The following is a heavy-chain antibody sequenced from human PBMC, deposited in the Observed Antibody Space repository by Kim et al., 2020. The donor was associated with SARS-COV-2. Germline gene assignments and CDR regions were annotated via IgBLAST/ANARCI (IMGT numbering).Heavy chain of an antibody. J-gene: IGHJ4*02. V-gene: IGHV4-59*01. CDR2: IFYSENTNYNPSLKS. CDR3: STSPSGAAGAVGSD. Sequence: SETLSLTCTVSGGSISDYYWNWIRQPPGKGLEWIGYIFYSENTNYNPSLKSNYNPSLKSRVPISLDTSKNQISLKLSSVTAADTAVYYCSTSPSGAAGAVGSDWGQGSLVTVSS. CDR1: GGSISDYY. D-gene: IGHD2-8*02.